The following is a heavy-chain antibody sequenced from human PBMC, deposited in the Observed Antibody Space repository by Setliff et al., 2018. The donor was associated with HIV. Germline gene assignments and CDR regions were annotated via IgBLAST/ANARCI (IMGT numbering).Heavy chain of an antibody. CDR1: GYTFTGYY. J-gene: IGHJ5*02. CDR2: INPNSGGT. Sequence: ASVKVSCKAFGYTFTGYYMHWVRQAPGQGLEWMGWINPNSGGTNYAQKFQGRVTMTGDTSISTAYMELSRLRSDDTAVYYCAVASIVSTARWNHWGRGTLVTVSS. CDR3: AVASIVSTARWNH. D-gene: IGHD1-26*01. V-gene: IGHV1-2*02.